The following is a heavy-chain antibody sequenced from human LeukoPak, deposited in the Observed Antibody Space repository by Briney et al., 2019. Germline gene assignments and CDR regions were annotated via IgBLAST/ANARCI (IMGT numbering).Heavy chain of an antibody. CDR2: VRGSGSDT. Sequence: GGSLRLSCAASGFTFSTYAMSWVRQAAGKGLEWVSAVRGSGSDTYYADSVKGRFTISRDNSKNTLYLQMDRLRAEDTAIYFCAKTSRRSSNYDSPYDYWGQGTLVTVSS. D-gene: IGHD4-11*01. V-gene: IGHV3-23*01. CDR1: GFTFSTYA. CDR3: AKTSRRSSNYDSPYDY. J-gene: IGHJ4*02.